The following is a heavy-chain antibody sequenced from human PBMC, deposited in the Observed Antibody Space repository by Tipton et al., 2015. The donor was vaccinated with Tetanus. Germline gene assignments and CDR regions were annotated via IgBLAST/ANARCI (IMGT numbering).Heavy chain of an antibody. V-gene: IGHV4-31*03. CDR2: IYFSGST. J-gene: IGHJ4*02. CDR1: GGSISRGGYY. D-gene: IGHD3-3*01. Sequence: TLSLTCTVSGGSISRGGYYWTWIRQHPGKGLEWIGDIYFSGSTYYNPSLKSRVTISVDTSKNQFSLKLNSVTAADTGVYYCARHQSGYFTPFDYWGQGNLVTVSS. CDR3: ARHQSGYFTPFDY.